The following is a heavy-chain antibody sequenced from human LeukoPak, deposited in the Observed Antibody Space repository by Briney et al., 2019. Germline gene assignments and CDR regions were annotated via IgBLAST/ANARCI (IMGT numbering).Heavy chain of an antibody. V-gene: IGHV1-2*02. CDR1: GYTFTGYY. D-gene: IGHD3-9*01. J-gene: IGHJ4*02. CDR3: ARALAQGGSFDLYYFDS. CDR2: INPNSGGT. Sequence: VASVKVSCKASGYTFTGYYMHWVRQAPGQGLEWMGWINPNSGGTNYAQKFQGRVTMTRDTSISTAYMELSRLRSDDTAVYYCARALAQGGSFDLYYFDSWGQGSLVTVSS.